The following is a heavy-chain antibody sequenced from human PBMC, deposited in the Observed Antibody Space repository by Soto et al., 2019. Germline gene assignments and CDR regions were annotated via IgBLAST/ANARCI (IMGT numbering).Heavy chain of an antibody. CDR1: GFTFSYYS. V-gene: IGHV3-21*04. CDR3: ARGDGTGLYNSGWSPRC. J-gene: IGHJ4*02. CDR2: ISGSSTYI. D-gene: IGHD6-19*01. Sequence: EVQLVESGGGLVKPGESLRVSCAASGFTFSYYSLHWVRQAPGKGLEWVSSISGSSTYIYYADRVKGRFTISRDNAKNALYLRMDSLRAEDTAVYYCARGDGTGLYNSGWSPRCWGQGTLVTVSS.